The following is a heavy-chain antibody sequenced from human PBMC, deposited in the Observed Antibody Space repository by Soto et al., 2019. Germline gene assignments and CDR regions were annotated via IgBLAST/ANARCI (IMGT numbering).Heavy chain of an antibody. V-gene: IGHV1-18*01. Sequence: QVQLVQSGAEVKKPGASVKVSCKASGYTFTSYGISSVRQAPGQGLEWMGWISAHNGNTKYVEKFQGRVTMTTDTATSTAYMELRSLRSDDTAVYYCARDWYCSGGSCYDCFDPWGQGTLVTVSS. D-gene: IGHD2-15*01. CDR3: ARDWYCSGGSCYDCFDP. CDR1: GYTFTSYG. CDR2: ISAHNGNT. J-gene: IGHJ5*02.